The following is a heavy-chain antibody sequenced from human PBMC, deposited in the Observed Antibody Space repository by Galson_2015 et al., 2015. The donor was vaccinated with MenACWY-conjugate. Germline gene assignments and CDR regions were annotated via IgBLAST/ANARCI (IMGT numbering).Heavy chain of an antibody. D-gene: IGHD3-22*01. CDR2: ISGSGGST. CDR3: AKVGYYDSSGWIHDRYYYYGMDV. V-gene: IGHV3-23*01. J-gene: IGHJ6*02. Sequence: SLRLSCAASGFTFSSYAMSWVRQAPGKGLEWVSAISGSGGSTYYADSVKGRFTISRDNSKNTLYLQMNSLRAEDTAVYYCAKVGYYDSSGWIHDRYYYYGMDVWGQGTTVTVSS. CDR1: GFTFSSYA.